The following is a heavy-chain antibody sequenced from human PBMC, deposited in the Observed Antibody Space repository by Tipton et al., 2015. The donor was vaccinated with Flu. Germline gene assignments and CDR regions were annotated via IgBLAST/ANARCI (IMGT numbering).Heavy chain of an antibody. CDR2: IYHSGST. D-gene: IGHD7-27*01. CDR3: ARHPSSLGAFDI. V-gene: IGHV4-38-2*01. CDR1: SYSISSGYY. J-gene: IGHJ3*02. Sequence: TLSLTCAVSSYSISSGYYWGWIRQPPGKGLEWIGSIYHSGSTYYNPSLKSRVTISVDTSKNQFSLKLSSVTAADTAVYYCARHPSSLGAFDIWGQGTMVTVSS.